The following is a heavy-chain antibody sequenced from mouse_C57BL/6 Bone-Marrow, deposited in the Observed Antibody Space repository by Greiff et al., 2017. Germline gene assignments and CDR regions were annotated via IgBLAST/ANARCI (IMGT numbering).Heavy chain of an antibody. CDR3: ARETNWDGGFAD. J-gene: IGHJ3*01. D-gene: IGHD4-1*01. V-gene: IGHV1-81*01. CDR2: IYPRSGNT. CDR1: GYTFTSYG. Sequence: VQLQQSGAELARPGASVKLSCKASGYTFTSYGISWVKQRTGQGLEWIGEIYPRSGNTYYNEKFKGKATLTADKASSTAYMELRSLTSEDSAVYFCARETNWDGGFADWGQGTLVTVSA.